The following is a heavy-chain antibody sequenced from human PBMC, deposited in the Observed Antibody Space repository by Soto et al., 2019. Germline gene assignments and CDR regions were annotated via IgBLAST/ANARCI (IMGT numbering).Heavy chain of an antibody. CDR3: FVATIKGNYFDY. CDR2: IIPIFGTA. D-gene: IGHD5-12*01. Sequence: GASVEVSCKASGGTFSSYSISWVRQAPGQGLEWMGGIIPIFGTANYAQKFQGRVTITADESTSTAYMELSSLRSEDTAVYYCFVATIKGNYFDYWGQGTLVTVSS. J-gene: IGHJ4*02. V-gene: IGHV1-69*13. CDR1: GGTFSSYS.